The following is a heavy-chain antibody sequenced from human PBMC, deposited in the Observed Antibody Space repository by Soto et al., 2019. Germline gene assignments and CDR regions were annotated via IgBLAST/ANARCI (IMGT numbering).Heavy chain of an antibody. CDR1: GAALSGGGYF. D-gene: IGHD6-19*01. CDR3: TREQSDDNYFDP. J-gene: IGHJ5*02. Sequence: SETLSLTCTVSGAALSGGGYFYTWVRQPPGKGLEWLGYIYYSGGTNYNPSLKSRVTISLDKSKSQFSLRLISVTAADTAVYYCTREQSDDNYFDPWGQGTLVTVSS. V-gene: IGHV4-61*08. CDR2: IYYSGGT.